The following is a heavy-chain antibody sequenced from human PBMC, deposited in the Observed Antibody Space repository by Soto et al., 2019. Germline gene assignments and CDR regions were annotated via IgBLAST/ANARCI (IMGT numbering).Heavy chain of an antibody. V-gene: IGHV1-69*02. J-gene: IGHJ6*02. Sequence: ASVKVSFKASGGTFSSYTISWVRQAPGQGLEWMGRIIPILGIANYAQKFQGRVTITADKSTSTAYMELSSLRSEDTAVYYCARRVDTAIGITHYYYYVMDVWG. CDR3: ARRVDTAIGITHYYYYVMDV. CDR1: GGTFSSYT. D-gene: IGHD5-18*01. CDR2: IIPILGIA.